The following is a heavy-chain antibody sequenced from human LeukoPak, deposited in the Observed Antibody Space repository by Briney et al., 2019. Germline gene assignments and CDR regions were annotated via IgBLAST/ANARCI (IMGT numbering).Heavy chain of an antibody. J-gene: IGHJ4*02. Sequence: GGSLRLSCAASGFTFSSYGMHWVRQAPGKGLEWVAAISFDGSYKYYADSVKGRFTISRDNSKNTLYLQMNSLRAEDTAVYYCARDGRSSDSPPTSLPFDYWGQGTLVTVSS. CDR3: ARDGRSSDSPPTSLPFDY. CDR2: ISFDGSYK. D-gene: IGHD6-6*01. CDR1: GFTFSSYG. V-gene: IGHV3-30*03.